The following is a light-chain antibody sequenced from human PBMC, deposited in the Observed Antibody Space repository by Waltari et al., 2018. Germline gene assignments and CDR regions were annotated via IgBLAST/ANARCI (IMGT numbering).Light chain of an antibody. CDR3: QQYDNYPYT. Sequence: DIQMTQSPSTLSASVGDRVTITCRASQTITNWLAWFQQKPGEAHKLLIYKASTLDMGVPSRCSGSGSGTEFTLTISSLQPDDFATYYCQQYDNYPYTFGQGTKLEIK. CDR1: QTITNW. V-gene: IGKV1-5*03. CDR2: KAS. J-gene: IGKJ2*01.